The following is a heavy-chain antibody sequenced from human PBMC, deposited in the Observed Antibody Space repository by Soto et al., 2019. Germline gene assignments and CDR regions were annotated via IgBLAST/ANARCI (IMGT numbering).Heavy chain of an antibody. Sequence: EVQLVESGGGLVQPGRSLRLSCAASGFTFDDYAMHWVRQAPGKGLEWVSGISWNSGSIGYADPVKGRFTISRDNAQNSLYLEMNSRRAEDTALYYCAKGYSSGWYGGWFDPWGQGTLVTVSS. CDR2: ISWNSGSI. V-gene: IGHV3-9*01. CDR1: GFTFDDYA. J-gene: IGHJ5*02. D-gene: IGHD6-19*01. CDR3: AKGYSSGWYGGWFDP.